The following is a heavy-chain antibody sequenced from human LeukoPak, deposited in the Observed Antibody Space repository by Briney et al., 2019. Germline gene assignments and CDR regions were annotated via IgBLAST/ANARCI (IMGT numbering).Heavy chain of an antibody. CDR3: ARDQSDYDFWSGYLYYFDY. D-gene: IGHD3-3*01. Sequence: ASVTVSCTASGYTFTSYGISWVRQAPGQGLEGMGWISAYNGNTNYAQKLQGRVTMTTDTSTSTAYMELRSLRSDDTAVYYCARDQSDYDFWSGYLYYFDYWGQGTLVTVSS. J-gene: IGHJ4*02. CDR1: GYTFTSYG. V-gene: IGHV1-18*01. CDR2: ISAYNGNT.